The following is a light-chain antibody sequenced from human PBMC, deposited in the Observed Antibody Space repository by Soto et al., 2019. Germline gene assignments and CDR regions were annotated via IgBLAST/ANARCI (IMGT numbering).Light chain of an antibody. CDR3: QQRASWPYT. V-gene: IGKV3-11*01. CDR1: HDVSVS. Sequence: EIVLTQSPDTLSLSPGEGATLSCRASHDVSVSLVWYRQRPGQSPRLLIHDASNRATGISARFSGSESGTDFTLTIGSLEPEESALYYCQQRASWPYTSGQGTKVEIK. CDR2: DAS. J-gene: IGKJ2*01.